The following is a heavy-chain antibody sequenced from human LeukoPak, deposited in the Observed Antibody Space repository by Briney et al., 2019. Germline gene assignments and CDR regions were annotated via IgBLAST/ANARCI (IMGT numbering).Heavy chain of an antibody. Sequence: PSETLSLTCAVSGYSISSGYYWGWIRQPPGKGLEWIGSIYHSGSTYYNPSLKSRVTISVDTSKNQFSLKLSSVTAADTAVYYCARDTMYYYGSGSYYNVRFDYWGQGTLVTVSS. CDR1: GYSISSGYY. J-gene: IGHJ4*02. D-gene: IGHD3-10*01. CDR2: IYHSGST. V-gene: IGHV4-38-2*02. CDR3: ARDTMYYYGSGSYYNVRFDY.